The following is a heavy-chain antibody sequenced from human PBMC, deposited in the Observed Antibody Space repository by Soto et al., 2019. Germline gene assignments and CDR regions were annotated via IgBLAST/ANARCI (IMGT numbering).Heavy chain of an antibody. CDR3: ARDLSSSWTGAFDI. CDR2: IIPIFGTA. Sequence: GASVKVSCKASGGTFSSYAISWVRQAPGQGLEWMGGIIPIFGTANYAQKFQGRVTITADESTSTAYMELGSLRSEDTAVYYCARDLSSSWTGAFDIWGQGTMVTVSS. CDR1: GGTFSSYA. J-gene: IGHJ3*02. D-gene: IGHD6-13*01. V-gene: IGHV1-69*13.